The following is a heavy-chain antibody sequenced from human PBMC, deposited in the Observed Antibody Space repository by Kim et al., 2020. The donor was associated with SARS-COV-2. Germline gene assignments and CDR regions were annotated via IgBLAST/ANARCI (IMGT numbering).Heavy chain of an antibody. CDR1: GFTFSSYS. V-gene: IGHV3-21*01. CDR2: ISSSSSYI. Sequence: GGSLRLSCAASGFTFSSYSMNWVRQAPGKGLEWVSSISSSSSYIYYADSVKGRFTISRDNAKNSLYLQMNSLRAEDTAVYYCARDLGTEGLYGGMDVWGQGTTVTVSS. D-gene: IGHD4-17*01. CDR3: ARDLGTEGLYGGMDV. J-gene: IGHJ6*02.